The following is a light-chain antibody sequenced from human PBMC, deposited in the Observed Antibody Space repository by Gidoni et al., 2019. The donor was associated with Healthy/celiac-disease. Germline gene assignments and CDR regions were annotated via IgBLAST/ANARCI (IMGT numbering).Light chain of an antibody. J-gene: IGKJ1*01. V-gene: IGKV2-28*01. CDR2: FGS. CDR1: QSLLHSNGTNY. Sequence: IVMTQSPLSLPVTPGSPASISCRSSQSLLHSNGTNYLDWYLQKPGQSPQLLFYFGSNRASGVPDRFSSSGAGTDFTLKISSVEAEDVGVYYCMQALQHWTFGQXTKVEIK. CDR3: MQALQHWT.